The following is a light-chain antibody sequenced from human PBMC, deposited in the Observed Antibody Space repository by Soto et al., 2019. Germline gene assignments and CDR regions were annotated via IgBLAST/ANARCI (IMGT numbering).Light chain of an antibody. CDR3: MQGTHSPIT. V-gene: IGKV2-30*01. CDR1: QSLVYSDGNTY. CDR2: KVS. Sequence: DVVMNQSTLSLPVSVGQPASISGRSSQSLVYSDGNTYLNWFQQRTGQPPRRLIYKVSNRASGVPDRFRGSGSCTDFTLKISRVEAEDVGVDYCMQGTHSPITFGQGTRLEIK. J-gene: IGKJ5*01.